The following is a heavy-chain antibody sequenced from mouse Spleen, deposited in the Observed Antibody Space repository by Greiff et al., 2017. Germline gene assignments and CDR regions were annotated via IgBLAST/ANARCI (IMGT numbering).Heavy chain of an antibody. V-gene: IGHV5-12-1*01. CDR3: ARDLKAAWFAY. CDR2: ISSGGGST. Sequence: DVHLVESGGGLVKLGGSLKLSCAASGFTFSSYYMSWVRQTPEKRLEWVATISSGGGSTYYPDSVKGRFTISRDNAKNTLYLQMSSLNSEDTAVYYCARDLKAAWFAYWGQGTLVTVSA. J-gene: IGHJ3*01. D-gene: IGHD3-2*02. CDR1: GFTFSSYY.